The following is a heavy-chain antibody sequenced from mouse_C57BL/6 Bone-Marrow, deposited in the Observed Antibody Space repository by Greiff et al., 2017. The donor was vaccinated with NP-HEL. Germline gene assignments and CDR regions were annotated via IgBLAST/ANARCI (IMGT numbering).Heavy chain of an antibody. J-gene: IGHJ2*01. D-gene: IGHD1-1*01. V-gene: IGHV5-17*01. CDR1: GFTFSDYG. CDR3: AILSRDY. CDR2: ISSGSSTI. Sequence: EVKLMESGGGLVKPGGSLKLSCAASGFTFSDYGMHWVRQAPEKGLEWVAYISSGSSTIYYADTVKGRFTISRDNAKNTLFLQMTSLRSEDTAMYHCAILSRDYWGQGTTLTVSS.